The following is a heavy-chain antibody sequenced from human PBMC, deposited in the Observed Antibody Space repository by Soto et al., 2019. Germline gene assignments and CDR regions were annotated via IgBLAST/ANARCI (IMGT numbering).Heavy chain of an antibody. CDR2: ISGSGGST. CDR1: GFTFSSYA. D-gene: IGHD6-19*01. Sequence: GGSLRLSCAASGFTFSSYAMSWVRQAPGKGLEWVSAISGSGGSTYYADSVKGRFTISRDNSKNTLYLQMNSLRAEDTAVYYCAKDAENSGWYAYYYGMDVWGQGTTVTVSS. J-gene: IGHJ6*02. V-gene: IGHV3-23*01. CDR3: AKDAENSGWYAYYYGMDV.